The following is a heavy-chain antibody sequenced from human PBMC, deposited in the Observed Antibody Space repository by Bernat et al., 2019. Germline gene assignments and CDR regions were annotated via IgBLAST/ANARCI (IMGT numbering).Heavy chain of an antibody. D-gene: IGHD1/OR15-1a*01. CDR2: IEYSGAT. Sequence: QVQLQESGPRLVKPSETLSLTCSVSGGSISVHYWSWIRQPPGKELEWFGYIEYSGATSYPSSRKSRPTISLDTSKRQFSLNLDSVTAADTAVYSCARPTTREGKDWPCVDYWGQGTLVTVSS. CDR1: GGSISVHY. J-gene: IGHJ4*02. CDR3: ARPTTREGKDWPCVDY. V-gene: IGHV4-59*08.